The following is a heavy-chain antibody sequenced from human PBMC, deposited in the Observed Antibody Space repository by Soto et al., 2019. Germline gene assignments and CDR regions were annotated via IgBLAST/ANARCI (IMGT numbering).Heavy chain of an antibody. J-gene: IGHJ4*02. CDR2: ISAYNGNT. CDR1: GYTFTSYG. CDR3: ARDDSYGSLALDY. Sequence: ASVKISCQASGYTFTSYGISWVRHAPGQGLEWMGWISAYNGNTNYAQKLQGRVTMTTDTSTSTAYMELRSLRSDDTAVYYCARDDSYGSLALDYWGQGTLVTVSS. D-gene: IGHD5-18*01. V-gene: IGHV1-18*01.